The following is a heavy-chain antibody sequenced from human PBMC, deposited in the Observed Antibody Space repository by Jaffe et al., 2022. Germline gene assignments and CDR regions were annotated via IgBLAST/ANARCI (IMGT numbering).Heavy chain of an antibody. Sequence: QVQLVQSGAEVKKPGSSVKVSCKASGGAFSSYAFSWVRQAPGEGLELMGGIIPFFGKPDYSEKFQGRVTLTADDSTSTVYMEMRNLRSEDTAIYYCVRSSITGITGGPSDHWGQGSLVTVSS. CDR2: IIPFFGKP. CDR3: VRSSITGITGGPSDH. V-gene: IGHV1-69*01. CDR1: GGAFSSYA. D-gene: IGHD1-20*01. J-gene: IGHJ4*02.